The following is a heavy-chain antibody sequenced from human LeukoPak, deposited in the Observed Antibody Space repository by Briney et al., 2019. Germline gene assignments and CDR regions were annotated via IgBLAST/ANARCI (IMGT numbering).Heavy chain of an antibody. CDR2: IYYSGST. J-gene: IGHJ5*02. CDR1: GGSISSYY. Sequence: SETLSLTCTVSGGSISSYYWSWIRQPPGKGLEWIGYIYYSGSTNYNPSLKSRVTISVDTSKNQFSLKLSSVTAADTAVYYCARALVRGIRYNWFDPWGQGTLVTVSS. CDR3: ARALVRGIRYNWFDP. D-gene: IGHD3-10*01. V-gene: IGHV4-59*01.